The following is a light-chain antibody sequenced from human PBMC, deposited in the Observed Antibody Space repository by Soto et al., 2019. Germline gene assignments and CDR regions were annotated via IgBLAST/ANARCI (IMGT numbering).Light chain of an antibody. CDR1: NSDVGGYNY. Sequence: QSVLTQPASVSGSPGQSITIPCTGTNSDVGGYNYVSWYQHHPGKAPNLMIYEVFNRPSGVSSRFSGSKSGSTASLTISGLQAEDEADYYCRSYTTTNPLYVFGTGTKVTVL. J-gene: IGLJ1*01. CDR3: RSYTTTNPLYV. CDR2: EVF. V-gene: IGLV2-14*01.